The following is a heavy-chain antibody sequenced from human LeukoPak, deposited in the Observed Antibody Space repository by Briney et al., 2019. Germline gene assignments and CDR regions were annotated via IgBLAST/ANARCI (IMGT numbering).Heavy chain of an antibody. CDR2: IKNKINSYTT. Sequence: GGSLRLSCAASGFTFSDHFMDWVRQAPGKGLEWVGRIKNKINSYTTQYAASVKGRFTISRDDSKNSMYLQMNSLKTEDTAVYYCAKGKATISCWGQGTLVTVSS. V-gene: IGHV3-72*01. CDR3: AKGKATISC. CDR1: GFTFSDHF. D-gene: IGHD5-12*01. J-gene: IGHJ4*02.